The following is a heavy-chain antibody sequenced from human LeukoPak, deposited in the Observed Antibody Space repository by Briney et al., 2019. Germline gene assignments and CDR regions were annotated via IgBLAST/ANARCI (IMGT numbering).Heavy chain of an antibody. V-gene: IGHV4-39*07. CDR3: ARGLGTYYYGSGSYYFDY. Sequence: SETLSLTCTVSGGSISSTTSYWGWIRQPPGKGLEWIGGISYSGSTNYNPSLKSRSVISIDKPNNQFSLKLSSVTAADTAVYYCARGLGTYYYGSGSYYFDYWGQGALVTVSS. CDR1: GGSISSTTSY. J-gene: IGHJ4*02. D-gene: IGHD3-10*01. CDR2: ISYSGST.